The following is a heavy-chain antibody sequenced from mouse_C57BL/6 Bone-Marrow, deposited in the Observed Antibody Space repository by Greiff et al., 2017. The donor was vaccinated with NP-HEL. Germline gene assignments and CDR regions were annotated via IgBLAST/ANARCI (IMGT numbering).Heavy chain of an antibody. J-gene: IGHJ1*03. Sequence: DVKLVESGGDLVKPGGSLKLSCAASGFTFSSYGMSWVRQTPDKRLEWVATISSGGSYTYYPDSVKGRFTISRDNAKNTLYLQMSSLKSEDTAMYYCARRGKTDWYFDVWGTGTTVTVSS. V-gene: IGHV5-6*02. CDR2: ISSGGSYT. CDR1: GFTFSSYG. CDR3: ARRGKTDWYFDV.